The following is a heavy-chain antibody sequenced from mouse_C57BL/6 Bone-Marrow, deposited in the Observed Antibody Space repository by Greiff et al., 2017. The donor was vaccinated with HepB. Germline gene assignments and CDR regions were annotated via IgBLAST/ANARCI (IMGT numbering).Heavy chain of an antibody. CDR1: GYAFTNYL. V-gene: IGHV1-54*01. Sequence: VQVVESGAELVRPGTSVKVSCKASGYAFTNYLIEWVKQRPGQGLEWIGVINPGSGGTNYNEKFKGKATLTADKSSSTAYMQLSSLTSEDSAVYFCARMDYYGSSYGYWGQGTTLTVSS. CDR2: INPGSGGT. D-gene: IGHD1-1*01. CDR3: ARMDYYGSSYGY. J-gene: IGHJ2*01.